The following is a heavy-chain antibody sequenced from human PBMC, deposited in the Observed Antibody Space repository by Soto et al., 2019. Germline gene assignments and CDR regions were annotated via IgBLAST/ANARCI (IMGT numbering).Heavy chain of an antibody. D-gene: IGHD1-1*01. CDR1: GFTFGTFA. V-gene: IGHV3-30-3*01. CDR3: ARIREPNLYGLDV. CDR2: ISYAGTNK. Sequence: QVQLVESGGGVVQPGRSLRLSCAASGFTFGTFAMAWVRQAPGKRLEWVALISYAGTNKYYADSVKGRFSISRDNSKNTLYLQMNSLRAEDTAVYYCARIREPNLYGLDVWGQGTTVTVSS. J-gene: IGHJ6*02.